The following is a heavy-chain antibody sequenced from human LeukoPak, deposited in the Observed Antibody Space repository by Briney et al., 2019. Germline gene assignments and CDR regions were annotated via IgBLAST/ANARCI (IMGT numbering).Heavy chain of an antibody. V-gene: IGHV4-34*01. D-gene: IGHD2-15*01. CDR3: ARGGGRYCSGGRCYYFDY. Sequence: SETLSLTCAVYGGSFSGYYWSWIRQPPGKGLEWIGEINHSGSTNYNPSLKSRVTISVDTSKNQFSLKLSSVTAADTAVYYCARGGGRYCSGGRCYYFDYWGQATLATVYS. CDR2: INHSGST. J-gene: IGHJ4*02. CDR1: GGSFSGYY.